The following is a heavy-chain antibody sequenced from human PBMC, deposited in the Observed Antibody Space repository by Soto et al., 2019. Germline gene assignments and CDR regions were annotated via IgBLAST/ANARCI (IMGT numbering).Heavy chain of an antibody. J-gene: IGHJ6*02. V-gene: IGHV4-61*01. D-gene: IGHD3-16*01. CDR1: GGSVTGGNYY. CDR3: ARNVKGLVWRYYYGMAV. CDR2: LYDSGST. Sequence: SETLSLTCTVSGGSVTGGNYYWSWIRQPPGKGLEWIGYLYDSGSTDYNPSLESPVTISLDTSKNQFSLKLTSVTAADTAVYYCARNVKGLVWRYYYGMAVWGQGTTVTVSS.